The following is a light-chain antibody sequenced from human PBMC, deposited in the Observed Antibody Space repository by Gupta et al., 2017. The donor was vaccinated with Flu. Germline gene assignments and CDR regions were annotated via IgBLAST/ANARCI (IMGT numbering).Light chain of an antibody. CDR1: SGHSSDA. V-gene: IGLV4-69*01. CDR3: QTWGTGIHV. J-gene: IGLJ3*02. Sequence: QLVLTQSPSASASLGSSVKLTCTLSSGHSSDAIAWHQQQPEKGPRYLMKLSSDGRHSKGDGIPDRFSGSSSGAERYLTISSLQSEDEADYYCQTWGTGIHVFGGGTKLTVL. CDR2: LSSDGRH.